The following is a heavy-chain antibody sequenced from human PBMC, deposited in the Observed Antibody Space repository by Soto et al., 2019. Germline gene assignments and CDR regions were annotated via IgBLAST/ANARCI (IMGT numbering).Heavy chain of an antibody. D-gene: IGHD5-18*01. CDR2: IYYSGST. J-gene: IGHJ6*02. CDR3: ARQPAMVNNYGMDG. V-gene: IGHV4-39*01. CDR1: GGCISSSSYY. Sequence: SETLSLTCTVSGGCISSSSYYWGWIRQPPGKGLEWIGSIYYSGSTYYNPSLKSRVTISVDTSKNQFSLKLSSVTAADTAVYYRARQPAMVNNYGMDGWGQGTTVTVSS.